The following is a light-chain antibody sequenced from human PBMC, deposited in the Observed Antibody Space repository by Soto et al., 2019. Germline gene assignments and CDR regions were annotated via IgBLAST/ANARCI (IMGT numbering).Light chain of an antibody. J-gene: IGLJ1*01. CDR1: SSDVGGYNY. CDR2: EVS. Sequence: SVLTQPASVSGSPGQSITISCTGTSSDVGGYNYVSWYQQHPGKAPKLMIYEVSNRPSGVSNRFSGSKSGNTASLTISGLQAEDEADFYCCSYGGSFPYVFGTGTKVTV. V-gene: IGLV2-14*01. CDR3: CSYGGSFPYV.